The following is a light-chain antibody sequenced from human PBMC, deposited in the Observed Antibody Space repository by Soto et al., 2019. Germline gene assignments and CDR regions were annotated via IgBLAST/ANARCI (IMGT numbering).Light chain of an antibody. CDR1: QSVSST. V-gene: IGKV3-15*01. J-gene: IGKJ1*01. Sequence: EIVMTQSPATLSVSPGERATLSCRASQSVSSTLAWYQQKPGQAPRLLLYGASTRATGIPARFSGSGSGTEFTLTISSLQSEDFAVYDCQQYNNWPRTFCQGTKVEIK. CDR3: QQYNNWPRT. CDR2: GAS.